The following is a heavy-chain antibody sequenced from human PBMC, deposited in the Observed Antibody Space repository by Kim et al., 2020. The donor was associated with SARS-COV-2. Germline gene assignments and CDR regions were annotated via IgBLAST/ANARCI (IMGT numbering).Heavy chain of an antibody. J-gene: IGHJ6*02. CDR3: AKDPDRVVPARYMDV. CDR2: IWYDGNNK. CDR1: GFTFSSYG. D-gene: IGHD2-2*01. V-gene: IGHV3-33*06. Sequence: GGSLRLSCAASGFTFSSYGMHWVRQAPGKGLEWVAVIWYDGNNKYYADSVKGRFTISRDNSKNTLYLQINSLRADDTAVYFCAKDPDRVVPARYMDVWGQGTTVTVSS.